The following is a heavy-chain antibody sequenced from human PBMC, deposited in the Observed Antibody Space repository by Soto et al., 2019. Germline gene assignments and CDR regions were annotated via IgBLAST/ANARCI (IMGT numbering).Heavy chain of an antibody. CDR1: GFTFSSYG. Sequence: GGSLRLSCAASGFTFSSYGMHWVRQAPGKGLEWVAVIWYDGSNKYYADSVKGRFTISRDNSKNTLYLQMNSLRAEDTAVYYCARGGLPVDFDYWGQGTLVTVSS. CDR3: ARGGLPVDFDY. J-gene: IGHJ4*02. D-gene: IGHD1-26*01. V-gene: IGHV3-33*01. CDR2: IWYDGSNK.